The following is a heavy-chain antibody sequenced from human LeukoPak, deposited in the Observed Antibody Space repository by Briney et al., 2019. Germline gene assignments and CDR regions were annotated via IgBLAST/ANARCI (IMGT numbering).Heavy chain of an antibody. D-gene: IGHD6-13*01. V-gene: IGHV4-4*07. CDR2: IYTSGST. CDR3: ASHQIAPNWFDP. CDR1: GGSISSYY. Sequence: SDTLSLTCTVSGGSISSYYWSWIRQPAGKGLEWIGRIYTSGSTNYNPSLKSRVTMSVDTSKNQFSLKLSSVTAADTAVYYCASHQIAPNWFDPWGQGTLVTVSS. J-gene: IGHJ5*02.